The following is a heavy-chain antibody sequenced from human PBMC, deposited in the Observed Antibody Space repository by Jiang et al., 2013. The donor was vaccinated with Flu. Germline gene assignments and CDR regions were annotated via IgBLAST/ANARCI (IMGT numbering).Heavy chain of an antibody. V-gene: IGHV3-30*18. CDR1: GFIFSSDA. J-gene: IGHJ6*02. Sequence: RLSCAASGFIFSSDAMHWVRQAPGKGLEWVAVISYDGMKKYYIDSVKGRLTISRDNSKNTLYLQMNSLRTEDTALYYCAKDVNSEDYSGMDVWGQGTTVTVSS. CDR3: AKDVNSEDYSGMDV. CDR2: ISYDGMKK. D-gene: IGHD1-14*01.